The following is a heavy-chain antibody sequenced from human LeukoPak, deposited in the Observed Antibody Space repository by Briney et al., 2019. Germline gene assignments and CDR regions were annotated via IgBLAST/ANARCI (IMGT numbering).Heavy chain of an antibody. CDR2: VYPGDSDT. Sequence: GESLKISCKASGYTFTSCWIGWVRQMPGKGLEWMGIVYPGDSDTRYSPSFQGQVTISADKSINTAYLHWSRLKTSDTAMYYCARTYCGGDCYPTHFDYWGQGTLVTVSS. CDR1: GYTFTSCW. CDR3: ARTYCGGDCYPTHFDY. V-gene: IGHV5-51*01. D-gene: IGHD2-21*02. J-gene: IGHJ4*02.